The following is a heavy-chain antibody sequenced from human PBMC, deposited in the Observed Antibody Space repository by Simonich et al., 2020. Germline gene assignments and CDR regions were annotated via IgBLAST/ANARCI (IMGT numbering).Heavy chain of an antibody. J-gene: IGHJ5*02. V-gene: IGHV3-13*01. CDR2: IGAAGDT. CDR3: ARGGYSGSYNWFDP. Sequence: EVQLVESGGGLVQPGGSLRLSCAASGFTFSSYDMHWVRQATGNGLGWVSAIGAAGDTYYPGSVKGRFTISRENAKNSLYLQMNSLRAGDTAVYYCARGGYSGSYNWFDPWGQGTLVTVSS. D-gene: IGHD1-26*01. CDR1: GFTFSSYD.